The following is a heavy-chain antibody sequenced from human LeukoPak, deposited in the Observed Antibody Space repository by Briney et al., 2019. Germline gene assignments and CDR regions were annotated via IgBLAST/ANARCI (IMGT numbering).Heavy chain of an antibody. CDR1: GFSVGTNY. J-gene: IGHJ6*03. Sequence: PGGSLRLSCAASGFSVGTNYMTWVRQAPGKGLEWVSAISGSGGSTYYADSVKGRFTISRDNSKNTLYLQMNSLRAEDTAVYYCAKDRAAHCSGGSCYRLYYMDVWGKGTTVTISS. D-gene: IGHD2-15*01. V-gene: IGHV3-23*01. CDR3: AKDRAAHCSGGSCYRLYYMDV. CDR2: ISGSGGST.